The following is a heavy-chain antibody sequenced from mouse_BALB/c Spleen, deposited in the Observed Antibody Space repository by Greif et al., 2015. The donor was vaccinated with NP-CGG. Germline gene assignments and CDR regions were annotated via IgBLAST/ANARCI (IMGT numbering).Heavy chain of an antibody. CDR1: GYTFTSYT. D-gene: IGHD1-1*01. CDR3: ARSGSSWEYYAMDY. J-gene: IGHJ4*01. V-gene: IGHV1-4*01. Sequence: VQLQQSGAELARPGASVKMSCKASGYTFTSYTMHWVKQRPGQGLEWIGYINPSSGYTNYNQKFKDKATLTADKSSSTAYMQLSSLTSEDSAVYYCARSGSSWEYYAMDYWGQGTSVTVSS. CDR2: INPSSGYT.